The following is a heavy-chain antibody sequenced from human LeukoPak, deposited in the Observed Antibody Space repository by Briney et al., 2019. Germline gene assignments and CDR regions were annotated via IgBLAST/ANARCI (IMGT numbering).Heavy chain of an antibody. CDR2: ISSSSSYT. D-gene: IGHD3-22*01. CDR3: ARDGYYYDSSGYYVHVY. Sequence: TGGSLRLSCAAPGFTFSDYYMSWIRQAPGKGLEWVSYISSSSSYTNYADSVKGRFTISRDNAKNSLYLQMNSLRAEDTAVYYCARDGYYYDSSGYYVHVYWGQGTLVTVSS. V-gene: IGHV3-11*06. J-gene: IGHJ4*02. CDR1: GFTFSDYY.